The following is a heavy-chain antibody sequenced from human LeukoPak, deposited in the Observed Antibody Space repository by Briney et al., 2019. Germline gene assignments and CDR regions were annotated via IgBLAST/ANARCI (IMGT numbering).Heavy chain of an antibody. V-gene: IGHV3-11*01. CDR2: ISSSGSSI. CDR3: ARSVSGYSPFDY. J-gene: IGHJ4*02. CDR1: GFTFSDYY. Sequence: GRSLRLSCAASGFTFSDYYMSWIRQAPGKGLEWVSYISSSGSSIYYADSVKGRFTISRDNAKNSLYLQMNSLRAEDTAVYYCARSVSGYSPFDYWGQGTLVTVSS. D-gene: IGHD3-22*01.